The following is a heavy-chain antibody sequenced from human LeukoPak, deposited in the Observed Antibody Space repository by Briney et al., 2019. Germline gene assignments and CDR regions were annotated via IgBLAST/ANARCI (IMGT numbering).Heavy chain of an antibody. J-gene: IGHJ5*01. CDR1: GFTFSSYA. CDR2: ISGSGGST. CDR3: ARIGYGDRWFDS. Sequence: TGGSLRLSCAASGFTFSSYAMSWVRQAPGKGLEWVSAISGSGGSTYYADSVKGRFTISRDNSKNTLYLQMNSLRAEDTAVYYCARIGYGDRWFDSWGQGTLVTVSS. D-gene: IGHD4-17*01. V-gene: IGHV3-23*01.